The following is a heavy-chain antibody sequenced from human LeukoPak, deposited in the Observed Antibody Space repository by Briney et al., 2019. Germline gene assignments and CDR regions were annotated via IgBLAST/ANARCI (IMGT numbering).Heavy chain of an antibody. CDR3: VKSNNLGGDY. J-gene: IGHJ4*02. Sequence: GGSLRLSCAASGFTLSSYWLHWVRQAPGKGLVWVSRINSDGSSTSYADSVKGRFTISRDNSKKTVYLQMQSLRVEDTAVYYCVKSNNLGGDYWGQGTLVTVSS. CDR1: GFTLSSYW. D-gene: IGHD1/OR15-1a*01. V-gene: IGHV3-74*01. CDR2: INSDGSST.